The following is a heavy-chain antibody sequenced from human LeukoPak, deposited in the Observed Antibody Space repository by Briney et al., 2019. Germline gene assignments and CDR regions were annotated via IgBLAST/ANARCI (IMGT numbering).Heavy chain of an antibody. Sequence: GGSLRLSCAASGFTFSTYWMSWVRQAPGKGLEWVANIKKGGSEKYYVDSVKGRFTISRDNAKNSLYLQMNSLRAEDTAIYYCARGYYYGSGTYAWGYWGQGTLVTVSS. CDR3: ARGYYYGSGTYAWGY. V-gene: IGHV3-7*01. J-gene: IGHJ4*02. D-gene: IGHD3-10*01. CDR1: GFTFSTYW. CDR2: IKKGGSEK.